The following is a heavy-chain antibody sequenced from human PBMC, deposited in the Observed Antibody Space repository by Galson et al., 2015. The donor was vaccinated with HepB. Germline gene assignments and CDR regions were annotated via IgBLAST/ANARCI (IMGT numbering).Heavy chain of an antibody. CDR1: GFSLSTSGVG. D-gene: IGHD3-3*01. J-gene: IGHJ4*02. Sequence: PALVKPTQTLTLTCTFSGFSLSTSGVGVGWIRQPPGKALEWLALIYWDDDKRYSPSLKSRLTITKDTSKNQVILTMTNMDPVDTATYYCARPQGYYDFWSGYYTTYFDYWGQGTLVTVSS. CDR3: ARPQGYYDFWSGYYTTYFDY. V-gene: IGHV2-5*02. CDR2: IYWDDDK.